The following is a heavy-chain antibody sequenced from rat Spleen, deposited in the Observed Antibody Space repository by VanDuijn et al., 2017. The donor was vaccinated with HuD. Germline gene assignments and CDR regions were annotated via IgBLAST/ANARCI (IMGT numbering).Heavy chain of an antibody. CDR1: GFTFINYY. J-gene: IGHJ2*01. D-gene: IGHD1-12*03. Sequence: EVQLVESGGGLVQPGRSMKLSCAASGFTFINYYMAWVRQAPTKGLEWVASVSTGGGNTYYRDSVKGRFTISRDNAKTTLYLQLDSLRSEDTATYYCARHGYYDGYYPHYWGQGVMVTVSS. CDR2: VSTGGGNT. V-gene: IGHV5-25*01. CDR3: ARHGYYDGYYPHY.